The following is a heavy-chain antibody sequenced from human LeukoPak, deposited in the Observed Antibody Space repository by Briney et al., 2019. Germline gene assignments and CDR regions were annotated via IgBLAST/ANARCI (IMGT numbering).Heavy chain of an antibody. V-gene: IGHV1-69*06. CDR1: GYTFTSYA. D-gene: IGHD3-3*01. CDR3: ARSLFRFLEWSYRSYYYYYMDV. CDR2: IIPIFGTV. J-gene: IGHJ6*03. Sequence: SVKVSCKASGYTFTSYAISWVRQAPGQGLEWMGGIIPIFGTVNYAQKFQGRVTITADKSTSTAYMELSSLRSEDTAVYFCARSLFRFLEWSYRSYYYYYMDVWGKGTTVTVSS.